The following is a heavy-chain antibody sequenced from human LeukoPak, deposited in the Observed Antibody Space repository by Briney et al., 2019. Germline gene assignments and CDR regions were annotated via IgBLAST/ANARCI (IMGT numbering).Heavy chain of an antibody. J-gene: IGHJ3*01. CDR1: AGTFNTYA. V-gene: IGHV1-69*06. CDR2: ITPLSATP. Sequence: ASVKVSCKASAGTFNTYAIIWVRQAPGQGLEWMGRITPLSATPSQSQWIQGRVTITADISTNTVFLDLSSLRSEDTALYFCAGDPPGTPVGFDVWGQGTMVTVSS. D-gene: IGHD3-10*01. CDR3: AGDPPGTPVGFDV.